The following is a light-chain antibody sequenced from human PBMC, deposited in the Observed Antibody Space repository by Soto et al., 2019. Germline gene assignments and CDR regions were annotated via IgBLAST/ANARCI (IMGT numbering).Light chain of an antibody. J-gene: IGKJ2*01. Sequence: DFVMTQAPDSLAVSLGERATINRKSSQSVLYNSNNKNHLGWFQQKPGHPPKLLIYGASFRPSGVPDRFSGSGSGTDITLTISSMQAEDVAVYSSHPYYRIPFTVGQGPKLEI. V-gene: IGKV4-1*01. CDR3: HPYYRIPFT. CDR2: GAS. CDR1: QSVLYNSNNKNH.